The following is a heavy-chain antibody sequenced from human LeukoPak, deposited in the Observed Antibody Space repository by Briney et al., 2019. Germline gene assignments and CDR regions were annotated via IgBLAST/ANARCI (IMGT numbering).Heavy chain of an antibody. Sequence: SQTLSLTCTVSGGSISSGGYYWSWIRQHPGKGLEWIGYIYYSGSTYYNPSLKSRVTISVDTSKNQFSLKLSSVTAADTAVYYCAAVYCSSTSCYTAFDYWGQGTLVTASS. CDR2: IYYSGST. CDR3: AAVYCSSTSCYTAFDY. D-gene: IGHD2-2*02. J-gene: IGHJ4*02. V-gene: IGHV4-31*03. CDR1: GGSISSGGYY.